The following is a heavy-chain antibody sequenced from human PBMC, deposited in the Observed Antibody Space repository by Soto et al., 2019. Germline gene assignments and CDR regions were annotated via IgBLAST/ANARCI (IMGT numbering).Heavy chain of an antibody. Sequence: PSETLSLTCTVSGGSISSYYWSWIRQPPGKGLEWIGHISYSGSTNYNPSLKSRVTISVDTSKNQFSLRLSSVTAADTAVYYCARNSRYCSGGSCYFVWFDPWGQGTLVTVSS. CDR3: ARNSRYCSGGSCYFVWFDP. CDR1: GGSISSYY. V-gene: IGHV4-59*01. J-gene: IGHJ5*02. D-gene: IGHD2-15*01. CDR2: ISYSGST.